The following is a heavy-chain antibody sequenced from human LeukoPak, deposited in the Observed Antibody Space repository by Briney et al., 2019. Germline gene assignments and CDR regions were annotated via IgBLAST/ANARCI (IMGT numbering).Heavy chain of an antibody. CDR1: GFTFSGSG. CDR2: IDKKDNLYAT. J-gene: IGHJ5*02. CDR3: TRDRGTYNWFDP. V-gene: IGHV3-73*01. Sequence: GGSLKLSGAASGFTFSGSGVHWVRQSSGKGLEWVGHIDKKDNLYATAYAESVKGRFTISRDDSKDTAFLHMDSLKTEDTALYYCTRDRGTYNWFDPWGQGTLVTVSS. D-gene: IGHD2-15*01.